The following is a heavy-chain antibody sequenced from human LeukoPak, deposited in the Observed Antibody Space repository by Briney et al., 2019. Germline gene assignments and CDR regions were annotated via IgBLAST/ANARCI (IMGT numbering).Heavy chain of an antibody. CDR1: GGSVSGSNYR. J-gene: IGHJ4*02. V-gene: IGHV4-39*01. D-gene: IGHD1-26*01. CDR3: ARQDGYSGSYFDY. CDR2: IYYTGST. Sequence: SETLSLTCTVSGGSVSGSNYRWGWIRQPPGKGLEWIGTIYYTGSTYYNPSLKSRVTISVDTSKSQFSLKLISVTAADTAVYYCARQDGYSGSYFDYWGQGTLVTVSS.